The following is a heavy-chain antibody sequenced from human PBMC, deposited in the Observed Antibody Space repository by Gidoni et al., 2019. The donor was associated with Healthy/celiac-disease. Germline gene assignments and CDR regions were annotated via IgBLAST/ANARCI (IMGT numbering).Heavy chain of an antibody. CDR1: GFTFSSYA. D-gene: IGHD3-9*01. CDR3: ARDEILTGSTYYYGMDV. J-gene: IGHJ6*02. V-gene: IGHV3-30-3*01. CDR2: ISYDGSNK. Sequence: QVQLVESVGGVVQPGRSLRLSFAAPGFTFSSYAMHWVRQAPGKGLEWVAVISYDGSNKYYADSVKGRFTISRDNAKNTLYLQMNSLRAEDTAVYYCARDEILTGSTYYYGMDVWGQGTTVTVSS.